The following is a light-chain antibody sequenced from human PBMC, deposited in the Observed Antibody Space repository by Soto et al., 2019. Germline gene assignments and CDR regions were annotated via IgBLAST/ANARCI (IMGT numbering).Light chain of an antibody. CDR1: SSDVGGYNY. J-gene: IGLJ1*01. V-gene: IGLV2-14*01. CDR2: DVS. CDR3: SSYTSSSLYV. Sequence: SALTQPASVSGSPGQSITISCTGTSSDVGGYNYVSWYQQHPGKAPKLMIYDVSNRPSGDSNRFSGSKSGNTASLTISGLQAEDEADYYCSSYTSSSLYVFGTGTKVTVL.